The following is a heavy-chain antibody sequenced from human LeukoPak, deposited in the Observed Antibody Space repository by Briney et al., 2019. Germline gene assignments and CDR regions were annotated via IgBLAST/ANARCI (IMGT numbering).Heavy chain of an antibody. D-gene: IGHD3-3*02. J-gene: IGHJ6*04. CDR1: GDSVSSNSAA. CDR3: ARDRRGGISPSYYYYGMDV. Sequence: SQTLSLTCAISGDSVSSNSAAWNWIRQSPSRSLEWLGRTYYRSKWYNDYAVSVKSRITINPDTSKNQFSLQLNSVTPEDTAVYYCARDRRGGISPSYYYYGMDVWGKGTTVTVSS. CDR2: TYYRSKWYN. V-gene: IGHV6-1*01.